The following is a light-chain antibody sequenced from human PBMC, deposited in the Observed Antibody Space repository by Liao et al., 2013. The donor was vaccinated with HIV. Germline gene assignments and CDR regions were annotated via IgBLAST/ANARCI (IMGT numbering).Light chain of an antibody. J-gene: IGLJ3*02. Sequence: SYELTQPPSVSVSPGQTASITCSGDKLGDKYACWYQHKPGQSPVLVIYQDNKRPSGIPERFSGSNSGNTATLTISGTQALDEADYYCQAWDSSTWVFGGGTKVTVL. V-gene: IGLV3-1*01. CDR1: KLGDKY. CDR3: QAWDSSTWV. CDR2: QDN.